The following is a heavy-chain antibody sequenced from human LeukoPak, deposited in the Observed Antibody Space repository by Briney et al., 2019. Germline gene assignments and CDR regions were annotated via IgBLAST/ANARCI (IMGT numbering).Heavy chain of an antibody. CDR2: IIPISGTA. D-gene: IGHD3-9*01. V-gene: IGHV1-69*01. Sequence: SVKVSCKASGGTFSSYAISWVRQASGQGLEWMGGIIPISGTANYAQKFQGRVTITADESTSTAYMELSSLRSEDTAVYYCARVGVSYDILTGYFDYWGQGTLVTVSS. CDR1: GGTFSSYA. J-gene: IGHJ4*02. CDR3: ARVGVSYDILTGYFDY.